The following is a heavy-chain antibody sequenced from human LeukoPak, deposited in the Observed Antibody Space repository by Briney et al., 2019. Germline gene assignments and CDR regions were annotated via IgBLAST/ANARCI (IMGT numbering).Heavy chain of an antibody. CDR2: ISSSGSTI. CDR1: GFTFSSYV. D-gene: IGHD2-15*01. V-gene: IGHV3-48*03. CDR3: ARATDCSGGSCYSGIDY. Sequence: GGSLRLSCAASGFTFSSYVMNWVRQAPGKGLEWVSYISSSGSTIYYADSVKGRFTISRDNAKNSLYLQMNSLRAEDTAVYYCARATDCSGGSCYSGIDYWGQGTLVTVSS. J-gene: IGHJ4*02.